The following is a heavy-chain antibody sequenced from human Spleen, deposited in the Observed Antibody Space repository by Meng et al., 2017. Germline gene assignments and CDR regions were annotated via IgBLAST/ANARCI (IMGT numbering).Heavy chain of an antibody. V-gene: IGHV3-21*01. D-gene: IGHD3-10*01. Sequence: GESLKISCAASGFTFNTYTMNWVRQAPGKGLEWVSYISSSGSYIYYADSVKGRFSISRDNAENSLYLQMNSLRAEDTAVYYCARDGGYYHGSGNYDYPLEYWGQGTLVTVSS. CDR2: ISSSGSYI. J-gene: IGHJ4*02. CDR3: ARDGGYYHGSGNYDYPLEY. CDR1: GFTFNTYT.